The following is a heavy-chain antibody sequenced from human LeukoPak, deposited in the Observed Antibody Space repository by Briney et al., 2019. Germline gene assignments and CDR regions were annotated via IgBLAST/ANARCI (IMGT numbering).Heavy chain of an antibody. CDR2: ISAYNGHT. D-gene: IGHD2-15*01. Sequence: ASVKVSCKASGYTFTSYGISWVRQAPGQGLEWMGWISAYNGHTNYAQKLQGRVTMTTDTSTSTAYMELRSLRSDDTAVYYCARSYCSGGSCYSWFYYYYGMDVWGQGTTVTVSS. J-gene: IGHJ6*02. V-gene: IGHV1-18*01. CDR3: ARSYCSGGSCYSWFYYYYGMDV. CDR1: GYTFTSYG.